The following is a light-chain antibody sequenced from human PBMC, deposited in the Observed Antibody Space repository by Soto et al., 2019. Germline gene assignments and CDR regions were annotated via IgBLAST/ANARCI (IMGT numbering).Light chain of an antibody. V-gene: IGKV3-20*01. CDR3: QQYSSSPLT. Sequence: EIVLTQSPGTLSLSPGERATPSCRASQSVSSNYLAWYQQKPGQAPRLLIYGASSRATGIPDRFSGSGSGTDFTLTISRLEPEDFAVYHCQQYSSSPLTFGGGTKVEIK. CDR2: GAS. CDR1: QSVSSNY. J-gene: IGKJ4*01.